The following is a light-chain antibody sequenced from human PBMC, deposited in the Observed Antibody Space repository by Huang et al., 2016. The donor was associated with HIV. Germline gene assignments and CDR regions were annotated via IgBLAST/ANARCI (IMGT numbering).Light chain of an antibody. V-gene: IGKV3D-15*01. CDR1: QTVSRN. Sequence: EIVMTQSPATLSVSPGESATLSCRASQTVSRNLAWYQQKPGQAPKLLIFDAATRDTGIPARFSGSGSGTEFTLTISSLQSADFAVYYCQQYTNWPRTFGHGTKVEFK. CDR2: DAA. J-gene: IGKJ1*01. CDR3: QQYTNWPRT.